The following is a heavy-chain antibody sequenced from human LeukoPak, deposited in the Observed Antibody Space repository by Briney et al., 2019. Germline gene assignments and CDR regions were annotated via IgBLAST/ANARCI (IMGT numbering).Heavy chain of an antibody. CDR2: IYTSGST. J-gene: IGHJ5*02. D-gene: IGHD2-2*03. V-gene: IGHV4-4*07. CDR1: GYSISSYY. Sequence: PSETLSLTCAVSGYSISSYYWSWIRQPPGKGLEWIGRIYTSGSTNYNPSLKSRVTMSVDTSKNQFSLKLSSVTAADTAVYYCARDLLGIVVVPAAASWFDPWGQGTLVTVSS. CDR3: ARDLLGIVVVPAAASWFDP.